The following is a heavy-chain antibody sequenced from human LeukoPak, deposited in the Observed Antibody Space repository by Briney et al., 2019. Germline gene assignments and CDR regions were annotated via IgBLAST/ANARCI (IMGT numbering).Heavy chain of an antibody. V-gene: IGHV4-34*01. CDR2: INHSGST. J-gene: IGHJ5*02. Sequence: SETLSLTCAVYGGSFSGYYWSWIRQPPGKGLEWIGEINHSGSTNYNPSLKSRVTISVDTSKNQFSLKLSSVAAADTAVYYCARFYSSSFSWFDPWGQGTLVTVSS. CDR1: GGSFSGYY. CDR3: ARFYSSSFSWFDP. D-gene: IGHD6-6*01.